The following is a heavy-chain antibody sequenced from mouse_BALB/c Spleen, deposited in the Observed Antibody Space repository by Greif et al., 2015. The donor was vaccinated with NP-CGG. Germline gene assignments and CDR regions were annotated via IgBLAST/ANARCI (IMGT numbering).Heavy chain of an antibody. V-gene: IGHV14-3*02. D-gene: IGHD4-1*01. J-gene: IGHJ2*01. CDR1: GFNIKDTY. Sequence: VQLQQSGAELVKPGASVKLSCTASGFNIKDTYMHWVKQRPEQGLEWIGRIDPANGNTKYDLKFQGKATITADTSSNTAYLQLSSLTSEDTAVYYCARKLGRGLYFDYWGQGTTLTVSS. CDR2: IDPANGNT. CDR3: ARKLGRGLYFDY.